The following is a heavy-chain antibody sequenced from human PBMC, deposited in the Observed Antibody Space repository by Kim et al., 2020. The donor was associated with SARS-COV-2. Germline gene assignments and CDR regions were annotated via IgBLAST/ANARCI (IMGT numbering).Heavy chain of an antibody. CDR3: ARDLDSSSQNGY. V-gene: IGHV4-59*01. Sequence: NYNPSLRSRVTISVDTSKNQFSLKLSSVTAADTALYYCARDLDSSSQNGYWGPGTLVTVSS. J-gene: IGHJ4*02. D-gene: IGHD6-6*01.